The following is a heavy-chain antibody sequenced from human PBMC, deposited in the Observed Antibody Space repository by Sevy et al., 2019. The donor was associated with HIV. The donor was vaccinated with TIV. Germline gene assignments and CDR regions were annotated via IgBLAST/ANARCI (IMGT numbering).Heavy chain of an antibody. CDR2: INPDGSNI. Sequence: GGSLRLSCEASAINIRDYWMNWVRQAPGKGLEWVANINPDGSNIYYADSVKGRFTISRDSAKNSVFLQMTSLRAEDTAVYYWVGASQLAVGYWGQGMLVTVSS. CDR1: AINIRDYW. D-gene: IGHD2-15*01. J-gene: IGHJ4*02. CDR3: VGASQLAVGY. V-gene: IGHV3-7*02.